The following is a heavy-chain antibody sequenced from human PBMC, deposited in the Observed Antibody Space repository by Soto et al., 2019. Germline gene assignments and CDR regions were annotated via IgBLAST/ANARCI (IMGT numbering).Heavy chain of an antibody. J-gene: IGHJ5*02. Sequence: SETLSLTCTVSGGSISSYYWSWIRQPPGKGLEWIGYIYYSGNTNSNPSLKSRVTISLDTSKNQCSLKLRSVTAADTAVYYCARHQGGGKNGFDPWGQGTLVTVS. CDR1: GGSISSYY. V-gene: IGHV4-59*08. CDR2: IYYSGNT. D-gene: IGHD2-15*01. CDR3: ARHQGGGKNGFDP.